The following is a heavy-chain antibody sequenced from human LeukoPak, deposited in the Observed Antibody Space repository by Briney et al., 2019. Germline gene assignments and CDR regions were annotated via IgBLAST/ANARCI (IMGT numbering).Heavy chain of an antibody. CDR2: IYYSGST. Sequence: SETLSLTCTVSGGSISSYYWSWLRQPPGKGLEWIGYIYYSGSTNYNPSLKSRVTISVDTSKNQFSLKLSSVTAADTAVYYCASGEMATIFYWGQGTLVTVSS. CDR1: GGSISSYY. J-gene: IGHJ4*02. V-gene: IGHV4-59*01. D-gene: IGHD5-24*01. CDR3: ASGEMATIFY.